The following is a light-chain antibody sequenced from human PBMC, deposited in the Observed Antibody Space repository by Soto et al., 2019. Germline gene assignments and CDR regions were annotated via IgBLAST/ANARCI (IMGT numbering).Light chain of an antibody. CDR3: SSYTDSSAPVV. V-gene: IGLV2-14*01. Sequence: QSALTQPASVSGSPGQSITISCTGTSSDVGGYNYVSWYQQHPGKAPKLMIYDVINRPSGVSNRFSGSQSGNTASLTISGLQTEDEADYYCSSYTDSSAPVVFGGGTKVTVL. J-gene: IGLJ2*01. CDR1: SSDVGGYNY. CDR2: DVI.